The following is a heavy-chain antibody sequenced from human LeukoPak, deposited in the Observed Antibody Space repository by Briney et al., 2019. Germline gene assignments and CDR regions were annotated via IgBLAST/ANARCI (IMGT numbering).Heavy chain of an antibody. CDR2: LSGSGGST. V-gene: IGHV3-23*01. D-gene: IGHD2-15*01. CDR1: GFTFSRYA. Sequence: GGSLRLSCAASGFTFSRYAMSWVRQAPGKGLEWVSGLSGSGGSTYYAESVRGRFTISRDNSKNTLYLLMNSLIPEDTAVYYCAREVVSSPSYFDSWGQGTLVTVSS. CDR3: AREVVSSPSYFDS. J-gene: IGHJ4*02.